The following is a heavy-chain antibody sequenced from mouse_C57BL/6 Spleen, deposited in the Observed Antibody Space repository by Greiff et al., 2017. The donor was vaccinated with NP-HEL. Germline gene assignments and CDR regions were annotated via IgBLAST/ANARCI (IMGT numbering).Heavy chain of an antibody. Sequence: EVMLVESGEGLVKPGGSLKLSCAASGFTFSSYAMSWVRQTPEKRLEWVAYISSGGDYIYYADTVKGRFTISRDNARNTLYLQMSSLKSEDTAMYYCTRDKKDDGYYRYAMDYWGQGTSVTVSS. D-gene: IGHD2-3*01. CDR3: TRDKKDDGYYRYAMDY. CDR1: GFTFSSYA. CDR2: ISSGGDYI. J-gene: IGHJ4*01. V-gene: IGHV5-9-1*02.